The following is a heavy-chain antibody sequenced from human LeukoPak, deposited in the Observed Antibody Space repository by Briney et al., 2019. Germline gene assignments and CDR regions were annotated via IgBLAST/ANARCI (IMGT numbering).Heavy chain of an antibody. CDR3: AKQGHPVAGRKSYFDY. J-gene: IGHJ4*02. D-gene: IGHD6-19*01. V-gene: IGHV3-23*01. CDR1: GFTFSSYA. CDR2: ISGSGGST. Sequence: GGSLRLSCAASGFTFSSYAMSWVRQAPGKGLEWVSAISGSGGSTYYADSVKGRFTISRDNSKNTLYLQMNSLRAEDTAVYYCAKQGHPVAGRKSYFDYWGQGTLVTVSS.